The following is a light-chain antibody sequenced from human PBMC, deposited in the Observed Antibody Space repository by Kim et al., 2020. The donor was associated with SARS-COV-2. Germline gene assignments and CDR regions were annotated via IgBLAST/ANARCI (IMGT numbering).Light chain of an antibody. CDR1: NIGSKS. V-gene: IGLV3-21*04. Sequence: APGKTARINCGGNNIGSKSVHWYQQEPGPAPVLVIYYDSDRPSGIPERFSGSNSGNTATLTISRVEAGDEADYYCQVWDSSSDHWVFGGGTQLTVL. CDR3: QVWDSSSDHWV. CDR2: YDS. J-gene: IGLJ3*02.